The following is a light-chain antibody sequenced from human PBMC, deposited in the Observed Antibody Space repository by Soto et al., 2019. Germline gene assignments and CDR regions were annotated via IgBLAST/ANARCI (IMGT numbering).Light chain of an antibody. CDR2: DAS. CDR1: SSDVGGYNY. J-gene: IGLJ1*01. V-gene: IGLV2-14*01. Sequence: QSALAHPASGSGSPGHSITISCTGTSSDVGGYNYVSWYQQHPGKAPKVMIYDASNRPSGVSNRFSGSKSGNTASLTISGLQAEDEADYFCSSYTSSGTYVFGTGTKVTVL. CDR3: SSYTSSGTYV.